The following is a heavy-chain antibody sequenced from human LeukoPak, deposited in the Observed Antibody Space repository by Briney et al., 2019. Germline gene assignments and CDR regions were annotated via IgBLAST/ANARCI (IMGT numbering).Heavy chain of an antibody. J-gene: IGHJ4*02. CDR2: ITSSSSTI. Sequence: GGSLRLSCSVSGFTVSNNYMSWVRQAPGKGLEWVSYITSSSSTIYYADSVKGRFTTSRDNAKNSLFLQMNSMRADDTAVYYCARYFDYWGQGTLVTVSS. CDR3: ARYFDY. V-gene: IGHV3-48*04. CDR1: GFTVSNNY.